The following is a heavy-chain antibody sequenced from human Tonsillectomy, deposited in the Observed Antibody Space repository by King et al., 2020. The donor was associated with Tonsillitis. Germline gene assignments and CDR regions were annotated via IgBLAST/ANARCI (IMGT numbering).Heavy chain of an antibody. J-gene: IGHJ4*02. V-gene: IGHV4-30-4*01. CDR2: INYSGST. D-gene: IGHD4-17*01. CDR3: ASYGDPHLFDY. CDR1: GGSISSGDYY. Sequence: VQLQESGPGLVKPSQTLSLTCTVSGGSISSGDYYWSWIRQPPGKGLEWIGYINYSGSTYCNPSLKSRLTISVDTSKNQFYLNQSSVTAADTAVYYCASYGDPHLFDYWGQGTVVTVSS.